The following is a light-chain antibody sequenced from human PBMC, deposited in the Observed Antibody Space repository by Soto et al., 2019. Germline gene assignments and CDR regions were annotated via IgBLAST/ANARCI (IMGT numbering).Light chain of an antibody. Sequence: QAVVTQPPSASGTPGQRVTISCSGSSSNIGSNYVYWYQQLPGTAPELLIYRNNQRPSGVPDRFSGSKSGTSASLAISGLRSEDEADYYCAAWDDSLMGVFGGGTKLTVL. J-gene: IGLJ2*01. CDR3: AAWDDSLMGV. V-gene: IGLV1-47*01. CDR2: RNN. CDR1: SSNIGSNY.